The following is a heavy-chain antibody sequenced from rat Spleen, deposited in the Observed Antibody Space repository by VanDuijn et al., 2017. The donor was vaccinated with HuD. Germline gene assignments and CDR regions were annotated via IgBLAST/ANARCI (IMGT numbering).Heavy chain of an antibody. CDR2: ISTGDGST. D-gene: IGHD4-3*01. CDR3: ARLSGPLWCFDF. CDR1: GFTFSNYG. V-gene: IGHV5S23*01. J-gene: IGHJ1*01. Sequence: EVQLVESGGGLVQPGRSLKLSCAASGFTFSNYGMHWIRQAPTKGLEWVATISTGDGSTYYRDSAKGRFTISRDNAKSTLYLQMNSLKSEDTATYYCARLSGPLWCFDFCGPGTMVTVTS.